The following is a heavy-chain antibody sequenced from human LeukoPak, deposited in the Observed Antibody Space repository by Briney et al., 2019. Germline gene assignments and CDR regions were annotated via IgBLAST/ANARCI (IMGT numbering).Heavy chain of an antibody. CDR1: GYTFTNYS. D-gene: IGHD2-2*01. Sequence: VASLIVSCKASGYTFTNYSISWVRQTPGQEREWMGWISANNGETRYAQNLQGRLTMTTDTSTSTAYMELRSLRSDDTAVYYCARVPPSAHQLLSSDYWGQGTQVTVSS. CDR3: ARVPPSAHQLLSSDY. CDR2: ISANNGET. J-gene: IGHJ4*02. V-gene: IGHV1-18*04.